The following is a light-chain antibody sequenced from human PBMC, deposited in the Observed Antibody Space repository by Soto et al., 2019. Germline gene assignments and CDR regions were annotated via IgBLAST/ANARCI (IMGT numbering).Light chain of an antibody. CDR2: YDS. J-gene: IGLJ2*01. CDR3: QVWDSSSDHPV. CDR1: NIGSQS. Sequence: SSELTQPPSVSVAPGKTARIICGGNNIGSQSVHWYQQKPGQAPVLVIYYDSDRPSGIPERFSGSNSGNTATLTISRVEAGDEADYYCQVWDSSSDHPVFGGGTKLTVL. V-gene: IGLV3-21*04.